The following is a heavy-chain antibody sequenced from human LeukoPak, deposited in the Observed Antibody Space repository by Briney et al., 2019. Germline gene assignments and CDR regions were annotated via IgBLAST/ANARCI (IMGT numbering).Heavy chain of an antibody. D-gene: IGHD3-3*01. J-gene: IGHJ4*02. CDR3: AHRQPRIGAPDY. V-gene: IGHV2-5*02. CDR1: GFSLSTRGVG. CDR2: IYWDDDK. Sequence: SGPILMKPTPTLTLTFTFSGFSLSTRGVGVGWIRQPPVKALEWLALIYWDDDKRYSPSLKSRLTITKDTSKNQVVLTMTNMGPVDTATYFCAHRQPRIGAPDYWGQGTLVTVSS.